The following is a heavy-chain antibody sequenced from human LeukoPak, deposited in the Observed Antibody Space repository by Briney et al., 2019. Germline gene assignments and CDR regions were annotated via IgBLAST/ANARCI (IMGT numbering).Heavy chain of an antibody. CDR3: AKIQWEFIGYFDY. CDR2: ISGSGGST. J-gene: IGHJ4*02. D-gene: IGHD1-26*01. Sequence: GGPLRLSCAASGFTFSSYAMSWVRQAPGKGLEWVSAISGSGGSTYYADSVKGRFTISRDNSKNTLYLQMNSLRAEDTAVYYCAKIQWEFIGYFDYWGQGTLVTVSS. CDR1: GFTFSSYA. V-gene: IGHV3-23*01.